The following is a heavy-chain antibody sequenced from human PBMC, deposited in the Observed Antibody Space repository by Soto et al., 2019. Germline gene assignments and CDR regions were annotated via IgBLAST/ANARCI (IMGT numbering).Heavy chain of an antibody. D-gene: IGHD2-2*01. V-gene: IGHV1-8*01. Sequence: ASVKVSCKASGYTFTSYDINWVRQATGQGLEWMGWMNPNSGNTGYAQKFQGRVTMTRNTSISTAYMELSSLRSEDTAVYYCARAFSSYQPLSRHYYGMDVWGQGTTVTVSS. CDR1: GYTFTSYD. CDR2: MNPNSGNT. J-gene: IGHJ6*02. CDR3: ARAFSSYQPLSRHYYGMDV.